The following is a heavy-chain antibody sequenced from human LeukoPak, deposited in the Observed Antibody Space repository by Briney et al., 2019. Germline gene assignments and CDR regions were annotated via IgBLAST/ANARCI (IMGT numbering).Heavy chain of an antibody. Sequence: PGGSLRLSCAASAFTFSDYSMNWVRPAPGKGLEWVSYISGKSSTIYYADSVKGRFTISRDNAKNSMYLQMNSLRAEDTAVYYCARDRMKSGSYYFDYWGPGTLVTVSS. CDR2: ISGKSSTI. D-gene: IGHD1-26*01. V-gene: IGHV3-48*01. CDR3: ARDRMKSGSYYFDY. CDR1: AFTFSDYS. J-gene: IGHJ4*02.